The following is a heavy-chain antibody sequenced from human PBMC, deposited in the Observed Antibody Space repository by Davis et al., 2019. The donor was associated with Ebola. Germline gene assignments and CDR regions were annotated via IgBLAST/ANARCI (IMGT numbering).Heavy chain of an antibody. V-gene: IGHV3-7*01. CDR2: IKQDGIDN. Sequence: PGGSLRLSCAASGFTFSSFWMSWVRQIPGKGLEWVADIKQDGIDNYYVDSVKGRFTISRDNAKDSLYLQMNSLRAEDTAIYYCARDGSHYGDHIANWGQGTLVTVSS. J-gene: IGHJ1*01. D-gene: IGHD4-17*01. CDR3: ARDGSHYGDHIAN. CDR1: GFTFSSFW.